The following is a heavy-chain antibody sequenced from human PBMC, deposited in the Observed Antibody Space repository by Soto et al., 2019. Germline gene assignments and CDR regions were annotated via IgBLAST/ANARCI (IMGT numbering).Heavy chain of an antibody. V-gene: IGHV4-30-2*01. CDR3: ARGKRGSSSSPLDY. CDR2: IYHSGST. CDR1: GGSISSGGYS. Sequence: SETLSLTCAVSGGSISSGGYSWSWIRQPPGKALECIGNIYHSGSTDYNPSLKSRVTISVDRSKNQFSLKLNSVTAADTAIYYCARGKRGSSSSPLDYWGQGTLVTDSS. J-gene: IGHJ4*02. D-gene: IGHD6-13*01.